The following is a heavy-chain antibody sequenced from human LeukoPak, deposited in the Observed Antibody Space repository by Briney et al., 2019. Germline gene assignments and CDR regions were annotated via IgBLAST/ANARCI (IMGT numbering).Heavy chain of an antibody. J-gene: IGHJ4*02. V-gene: IGHV3-48*03. D-gene: IGHD6-13*01. Sequence: GGPPRLSCAASGFTFSSYEMNWVRQAPGKGLEWVSYISSSGSTIYYADSVKGRFTISRDNAKNSLYLQMNSLRAEDTAVYYCARVRPAAGTEDYWGQGDMVSVSS. CDR2: ISSSGSTI. CDR3: ARVRPAAGTEDY. CDR1: GFTFSSYE.